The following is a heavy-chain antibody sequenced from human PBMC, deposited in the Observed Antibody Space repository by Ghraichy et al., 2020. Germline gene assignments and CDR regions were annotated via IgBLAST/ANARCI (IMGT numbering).Heavy chain of an antibody. CDR3: AREGPYYYGSGSYYNWRYFDY. CDR1: GGSISSYY. V-gene: IGHV4-59*01. CDR2: IYYSGST. D-gene: IGHD3-10*01. Sequence: SQTLSLTCTVSGGSISSYYWSWIRQPPGKGLEWIGYIYYSGSTNYNPSLKSRVTISVDTSKNQFSLKLSSVTAADTAVYYCAREGPYYYGSGSYYNWRYFDYWGQGTLVTVSS. J-gene: IGHJ4*02.